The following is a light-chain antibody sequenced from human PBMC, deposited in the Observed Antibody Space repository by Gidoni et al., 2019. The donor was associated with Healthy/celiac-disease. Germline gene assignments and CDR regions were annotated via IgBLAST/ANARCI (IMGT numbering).Light chain of an antibody. J-gene: IGKJ1*01. V-gene: IGKV3D-20*01. CDR2: DAS. CDR1: QSVSSSY. CDR3: QQYGSSPGT. Sequence: PGDRATHPCGASQSVSSSYLAWYQQKPSLAPSLLLYDASSRATVIPDRFIGSGSATHFTPTISSLEPEDFAVYYCQQYGSSPGTFGQGTKVEIK.